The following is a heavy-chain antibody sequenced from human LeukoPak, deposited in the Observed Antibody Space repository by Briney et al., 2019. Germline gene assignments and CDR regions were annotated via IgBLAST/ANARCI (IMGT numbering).Heavy chain of an antibody. CDR2: ISSSTITK. CDR1: KFTFSDYY. Sequence: GGSLRLSCAASKFTFSDYYMAWIRQAPGKGLEWVAHISSSTITKSYADSVKGRFTISRDNSKNTLYLQMNSLRAEDTAVYYCAKSGLNRFDYWGQGTLVTVSS. CDR3: AKSGLNRFDY. D-gene: IGHD2-15*01. J-gene: IGHJ4*02. V-gene: IGHV3-11*03.